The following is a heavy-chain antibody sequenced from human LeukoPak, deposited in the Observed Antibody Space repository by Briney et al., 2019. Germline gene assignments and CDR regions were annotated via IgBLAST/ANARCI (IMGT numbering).Heavy chain of an antibody. D-gene: IGHD3-10*01. V-gene: IGHV3-23*01. J-gene: IGHJ4*02. CDR1: GFTVSSNY. CDR3: AKNRGSGGYHLELDY. CDR2: ISGSGDDT. Sequence: GGSLRLSCAASGFTVSSNYMSWVRQAPGKGLEWVSVISGSGDDTFYADSVKGRFTISRDNSKNTLYLQMNGLRAEDTAVYNCAKNRGSGGYHLELDYWGQGTLVTVSS.